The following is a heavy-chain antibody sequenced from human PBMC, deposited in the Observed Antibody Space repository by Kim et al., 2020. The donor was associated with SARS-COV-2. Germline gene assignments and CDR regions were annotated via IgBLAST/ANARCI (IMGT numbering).Heavy chain of an antibody. D-gene: IGHD6-13*01. CDR2: IYPGDSDT. CDR3: ARTGYSSSWYHHYYYYYGMDV. CDR1: GYSFTSYW. Sequence: GESLKISCKGSGYSFTSYWIGWVRQMPGKGLEWMGIIYPGDSDTRYSPSFQGQVTISADKSISTAYLQWSSLKASDTAMYYCARTGYSSSWYHHYYYYYGMDVWGQGTTVTVSS. V-gene: IGHV5-51*01. J-gene: IGHJ6*02.